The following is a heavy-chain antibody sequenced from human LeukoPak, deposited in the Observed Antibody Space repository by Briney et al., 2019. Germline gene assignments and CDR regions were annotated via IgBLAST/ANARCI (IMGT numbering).Heavy chain of an antibody. J-gene: IGHJ3*02. CDR1: EGSISSDVYY. V-gene: IGHV4-39*07. Sequence: SETLSLTCSVSEGSISSDVYYWGWIRQPPGKGLEWIGSIYYSGSTYYNPALKSRVTISVDTYKNQFSLKLSSVTAADTAFYYCARDRGISVAADAFDIWGQGTMVTVSA. CDR3: ARDRGISVAADAFDI. D-gene: IGHD6-19*01. CDR2: IYYSGST.